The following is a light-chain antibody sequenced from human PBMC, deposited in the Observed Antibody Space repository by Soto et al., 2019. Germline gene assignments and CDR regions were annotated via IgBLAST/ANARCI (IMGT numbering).Light chain of an antibody. Sequence: QPVLTQPASVSGSPGQSITISCTGTSSDVGGYNYVSWYQQHPGKAPKLMIYDVSNRPSGVSNRFSGSKSGNTASLTISGLQAHDEADYYCTSYSSSNTLVFGGGTKLTVL. CDR1: SSDVGGYNY. CDR2: DVS. V-gene: IGLV2-14*01. J-gene: IGLJ2*01. CDR3: TSYSSSNTLV.